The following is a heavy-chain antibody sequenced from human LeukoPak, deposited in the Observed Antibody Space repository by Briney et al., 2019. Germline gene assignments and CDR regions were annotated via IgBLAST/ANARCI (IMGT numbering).Heavy chain of an antibody. V-gene: IGHV3-23*01. J-gene: IGHJ4*02. Sequence: GGSLRLSCAASGFTFSSYAMSWVRQAPGKGLELVSAISGSGGSTYYADSVKGRFTISRDNSKNMLYLQMNSLRAEDTAVYYCAKDSIVVVAARGTIDYWGQGTLVTVSS. CDR3: AKDSIVVVAARGTIDY. CDR2: ISGSGGST. D-gene: IGHD2-15*01. CDR1: GFTFSSYA.